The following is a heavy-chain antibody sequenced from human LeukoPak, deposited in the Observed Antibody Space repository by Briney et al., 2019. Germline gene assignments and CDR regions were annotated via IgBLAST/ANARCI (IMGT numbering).Heavy chain of an antibody. CDR1: GCTFDEYG. D-gene: IGHD3-10*01. CDR2: ISVQNGNT. Sequence: ASVKVSCKASGCTFDEYGINWVRQAPGQGLEWMGWISVQNGNTKYAQNVQGRVTMTTDTSTETAYMELRTLRSDDTAVYYCARDYFGLGSYFGTGDYWGQGTLVTVSS. V-gene: IGHV1-18*01. CDR3: ARDYFGLGSYFGTGDY. J-gene: IGHJ4*02.